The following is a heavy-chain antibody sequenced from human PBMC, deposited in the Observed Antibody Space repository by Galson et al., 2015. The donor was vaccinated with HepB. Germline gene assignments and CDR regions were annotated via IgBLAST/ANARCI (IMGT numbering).Heavy chain of an antibody. CDR1: GFTFSSYW. CDR2: INSDGSST. D-gene: IGHD2-2*01. CDR3: ARDYCSSTSCYFYYYYGMDV. Sequence: SLRLSCAASGFTFSSYWMHWVRQAPGKGLVWVSRINSDGSSTRYADSVKGRFTISRDNAKNTLYLQMNSPRAEDTAVYYCARDYCSSTSCYFYYYYGMDVWGQGTTVTVSS. J-gene: IGHJ6*02. V-gene: IGHV3-74*01.